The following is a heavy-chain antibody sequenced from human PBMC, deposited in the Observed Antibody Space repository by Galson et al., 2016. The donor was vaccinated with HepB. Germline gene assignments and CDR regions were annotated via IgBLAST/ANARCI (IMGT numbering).Heavy chain of an antibody. Sequence: SLRLSCAASGFTFSSYWMTWVRQAPGKGLEWVANIKRDGSQKNYVDSVKGRFTISRDNAKNSLYLQMSSLRAEDTADYYCARDQTHYDTSAYYDDLDIWGQGTMVTVSS. CDR3: ARDQTHYDTSAYYDDLDI. CDR2: IKRDGSQK. V-gene: IGHV3-7*04. CDR1: GFTFSSYW. D-gene: IGHD3-22*01. J-gene: IGHJ3*02.